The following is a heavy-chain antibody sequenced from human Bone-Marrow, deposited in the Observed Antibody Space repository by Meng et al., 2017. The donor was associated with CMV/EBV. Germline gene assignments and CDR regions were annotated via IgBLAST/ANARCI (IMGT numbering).Heavy chain of an antibody. Sequence: SETLSLTCTVSGGSISSYYWSWIRQPPGKGLEWIGYIYYSGSTNYNPSLKSRVTISVDTSKNQLTLKLSSVTAADTAVYYCARELYYYDSSGYFDYWGQGTLVTVSS. J-gene: IGHJ4*02. CDR3: ARELYYYDSSGYFDY. CDR2: IYYSGST. D-gene: IGHD3-22*01. V-gene: IGHV4-59*01. CDR1: GGSISSYY.